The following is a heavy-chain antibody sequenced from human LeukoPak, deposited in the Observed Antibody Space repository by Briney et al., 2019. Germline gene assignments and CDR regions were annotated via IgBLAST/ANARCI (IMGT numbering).Heavy chain of an antibody. CDR1: GYTFTSYY. CDR3: ARDNSVGDNAWWFDP. D-gene: IGHD1-26*01. V-gene: IGHV1-46*01. Sequence: ASVKVSCKASGYTFTSYYMHWVRQAPGQGLEWMGIINPSGGSTSYAQKFQGRVTMTRDMSTNTDYIELSSLRSEDTAIYYCARDNSVGDNAWWFDPWRQGTLVTVSS. J-gene: IGHJ5*02. CDR2: INPSGGST.